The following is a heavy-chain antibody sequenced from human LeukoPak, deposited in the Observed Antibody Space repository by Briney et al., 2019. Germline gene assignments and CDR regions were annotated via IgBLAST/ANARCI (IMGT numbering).Heavy chain of an antibody. Sequence: GGSLRLSCAASGFTFSSYSMNWVRQAPGKGLEWVAVISYDGSNKYYADSVKGRFTISRDNAKNTVYVHMNSLRDEDTAVYYCARGGRYAYFLDYWGQGTLVTVSS. D-gene: IGHD3-16*01. V-gene: IGHV3-30*03. J-gene: IGHJ4*02. CDR1: GFTFSSYS. CDR2: ISYDGSNK. CDR3: ARGGRYAYFLDY.